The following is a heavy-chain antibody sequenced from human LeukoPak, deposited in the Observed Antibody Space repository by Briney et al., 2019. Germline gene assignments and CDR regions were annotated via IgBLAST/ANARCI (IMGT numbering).Heavy chain of an antibody. V-gene: IGHV4-39*07. CDR1: GGSISSSGYY. CDR2: INHSGST. J-gene: IGHJ4*02. D-gene: IGHD3-22*01. CDR3: ARGWDYYYDSSGYSYYFDY. Sequence: SETLSLTCTVSGGSISSSGYYWNWIRQPPGKGLEWIGEINHSGSTNYNPSLKSRVTISVDTSKNQFSLKLSSVTAADTAVYYCARGWDYYYDSSGYSYYFDYWGQGTLVTVSS.